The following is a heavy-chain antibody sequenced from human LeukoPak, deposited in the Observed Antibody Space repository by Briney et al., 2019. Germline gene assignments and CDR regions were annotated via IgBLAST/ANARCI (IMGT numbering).Heavy chain of an antibody. CDR2: IDNSGST. V-gene: IGHV4-59*01. CDR1: GGSISSSY. J-gene: IGHJ6*02. D-gene: IGHD6-19*01. CDR3: ARAPLYSGGSGWSIYYFYAMDV. Sequence: SQTLSLTCTVPGGSISSSYWSWVRQPPGKGLEWIGYIDNSGSTNYNPSLKSRVTISLDTPKSQFSLKLSSVTAADTAVYYCARAPLYSGGSGWSIYYFYAMDVWGQGTTVTVSS.